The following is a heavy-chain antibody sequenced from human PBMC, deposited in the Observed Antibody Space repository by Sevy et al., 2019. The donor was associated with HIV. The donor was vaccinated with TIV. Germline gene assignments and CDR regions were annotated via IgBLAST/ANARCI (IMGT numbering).Heavy chain of an antibody. CDR1: GFTFSNYG. CDR3: ARESGSNWYVDL. J-gene: IGHJ2*01. V-gene: IGHV3-33*01. Sequence: GGSLRLSCAASGFTFSNYGMHWVRQAPGKGLEWVAGIFCDGHTKYYADSVKGRFAISRDNSKNTVYLQMNSLRARDTAVYSCARESGSNWYVDLWGRGARVTVSS. CDR2: IFCDGHTK. D-gene: IGHD1-26*01.